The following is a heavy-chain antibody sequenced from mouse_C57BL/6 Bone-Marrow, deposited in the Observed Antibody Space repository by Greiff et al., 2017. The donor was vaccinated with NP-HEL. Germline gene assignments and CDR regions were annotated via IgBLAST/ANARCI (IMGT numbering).Heavy chain of an antibody. CDR3: AREKSYWAWFAY. V-gene: IGHV1-81*01. Sequence: LVESGAELARPGASVKLSCKASDYTFTSYGISWVKQRTGQGLEWIGEIYPRSGNTYYNEKFKGKATLTADKSSSTAYMELRSLTSEDSAVYFCAREKSYWAWFAYWGQGTLVTVSA. J-gene: IGHJ3*01. CDR2: IYPRSGNT. CDR1: DYTFTSYG. D-gene: IGHD2-10*01.